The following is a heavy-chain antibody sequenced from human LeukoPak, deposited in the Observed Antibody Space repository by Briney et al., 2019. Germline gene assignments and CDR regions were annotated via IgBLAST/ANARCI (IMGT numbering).Heavy chain of an antibody. Sequence: PSETLSLTCTVSGGSISSYYWSWIRQPPGKGLEWIGEINHSGSTNYNPSLKSRVTISVDTSKNQFSLKLSSVTAADTAVYYCARAKPRITMVRGVPNWFDPWGQGTLVTVSS. CDR2: INHSGST. CDR1: GGSISSYY. CDR3: ARAKPRITMVRGVPNWFDP. J-gene: IGHJ5*02. D-gene: IGHD3-10*01. V-gene: IGHV4-34*01.